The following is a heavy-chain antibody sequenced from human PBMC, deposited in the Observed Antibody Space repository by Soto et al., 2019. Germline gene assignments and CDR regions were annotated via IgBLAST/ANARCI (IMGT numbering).Heavy chain of an antibody. CDR2: IYPRDSDT. J-gene: IGHJ4*02. D-gene: IGHD6-19*01. CDR1: GDSFTGVL. V-gene: IGHV5-51*01. CDR3: ARQHPLDSRVWFT. Sequence: AESLKISCKVSGDSFTGVLICLVRQMRGKGLELLGSIYPRDSDTRYRPSFQGQVTISADKSLSTAYLQWNSLQASDTAIYYCARQHPLDSRVWFTWGQGTLVTVSS.